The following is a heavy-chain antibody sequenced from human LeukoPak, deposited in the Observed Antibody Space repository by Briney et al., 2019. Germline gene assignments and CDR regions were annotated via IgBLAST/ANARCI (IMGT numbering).Heavy chain of an antibody. CDR2: IGRGYGIT. Sequence: GGSLRLSCAASGFTFSNYEFNWVRQAPGKGLEWVSYIGRGYGITYYADSVKGRFTVSRDDARNSVYLQMNSLRAEDTALYYCARETVHYWGQGILVTVSS. CDR3: ARETVHY. V-gene: IGHV3-48*03. J-gene: IGHJ4*02. CDR1: GFTFSNYE. D-gene: IGHD4-17*01.